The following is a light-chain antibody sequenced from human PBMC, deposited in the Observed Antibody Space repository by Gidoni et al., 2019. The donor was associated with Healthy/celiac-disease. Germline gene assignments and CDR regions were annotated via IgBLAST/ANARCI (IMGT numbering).Light chain of an antibody. CDR3: QQYCSSPRLT. V-gene: IGKV3-20*01. CDR1: QSVSRSY. CDR2: GAS. Sequence: EIVLTQSPGTLSLSPGERATLSCRASQSVSRSYLAWYQQKPGQAPRLLIYGASSRATCIPDRFSGSGSGTDFTLTISRLEPEDFAVYYCQQYCSSPRLTFGGGTKVEIK. J-gene: IGKJ4*01.